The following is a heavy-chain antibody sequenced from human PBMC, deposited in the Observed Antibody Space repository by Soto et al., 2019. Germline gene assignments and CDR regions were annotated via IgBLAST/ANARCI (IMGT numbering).Heavy chain of an antibody. CDR2: IKPNSGDT. Sequence: ASVKVSCKASGYTFTAYYIHRVRQAPGQGLECMGYIKPNSGDTRYTQKFQGRVTMTRDTSISTAYMELSSLKYDDTAVYYCARGSAVGGNWFDSWGQGTLVTVSS. CDR1: GYTFTAYY. V-gene: IGHV1-2*02. D-gene: IGHD6-19*01. J-gene: IGHJ5*01. CDR3: ARGSAVGGNWFDS.